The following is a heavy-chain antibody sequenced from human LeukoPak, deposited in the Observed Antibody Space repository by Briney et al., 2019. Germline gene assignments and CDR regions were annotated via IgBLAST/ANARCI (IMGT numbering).Heavy chain of an antibody. Sequence: GGSLRLSCAASGFTFSNAWMSWVRQAPGKGLEWVGRIKSKTDGGTTDYAAPVKGRFTISRDDSRNTLYLQMNSLKTEDTAVYYLTPVGGSYEKPDYLGQGTLVTVSS. CDR1: GFTFSNAW. CDR2: IKSKTDGGTT. CDR3: TPVGGSYEKPDY. D-gene: IGHD1-26*01. J-gene: IGHJ4*02. V-gene: IGHV3-15*01.